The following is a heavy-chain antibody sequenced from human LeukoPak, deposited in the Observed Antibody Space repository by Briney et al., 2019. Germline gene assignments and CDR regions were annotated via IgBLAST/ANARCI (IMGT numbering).Heavy chain of an antibody. J-gene: IGHJ5*02. D-gene: IGHD3-10*01. CDR1: GGTFSSYA. Sequence: SVKVSCKASGGTFSSYAISWVRQAPGQGLEWMRGIIPIFGTANYAQKFQGRVTITADKSTSTAYMELSSLRSEDTAVYYCARDYVSGSFGPWGQGTLVTVSS. CDR2: IIPIFGTA. CDR3: ARDYVSGSFGP. V-gene: IGHV1-69*06.